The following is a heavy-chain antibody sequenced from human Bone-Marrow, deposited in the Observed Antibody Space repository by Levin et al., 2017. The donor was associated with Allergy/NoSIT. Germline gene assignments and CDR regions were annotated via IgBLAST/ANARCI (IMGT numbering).Heavy chain of an antibody. V-gene: IGHV3-21*01. Sequence: PGGSLRLSCAASGFRFHDYSMSWVRQAPGKGLEWVSSITTSGSYTYYTDSVKGRLTISRDNAKNSLSLQMNSLRAEDTAVYYCARGYGSTSEKSFFFFDYWGQGILVTVSS. D-gene: IGHD3-10*01. CDR2: ITTSGSYT. CDR1: GFRFHDYS. J-gene: IGHJ4*02. CDR3: ARGYGSTSEKSFFFFDY.